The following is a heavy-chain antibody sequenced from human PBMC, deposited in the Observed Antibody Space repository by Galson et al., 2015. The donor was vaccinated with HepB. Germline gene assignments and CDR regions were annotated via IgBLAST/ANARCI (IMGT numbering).Heavy chain of an antibody. J-gene: IGHJ4*02. V-gene: IGHV3-48*01. D-gene: IGHD3-10*01. CDR3: ARARHGVWFGDRKPSGLGY. CDR1: GFTFSSYS. Sequence: SLRLSCAASGFTFSSYSMNWVRQAPGKGLEWVSYISSSSSTIYYADSVKGRFTISRDNAKNSLYLQMNSLRAEDTAVYYCARARHGVWFGDRKPSGLGYWGQGTLVTVSS. CDR2: ISSSSSTI.